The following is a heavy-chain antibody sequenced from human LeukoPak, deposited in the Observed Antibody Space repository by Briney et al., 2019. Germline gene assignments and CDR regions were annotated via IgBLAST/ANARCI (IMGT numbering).Heavy chain of an antibody. CDR2: VSYSGGST. V-gene: IGHV3-64*01. D-gene: IGHD2-15*01. CDR1: GFTFSNYA. J-gene: IGHJ3*02. Sequence: GGSLRLSCAASGFTFSNYAMHWVRQPPGKGLESVSGVSYSGGSTYYANSVKGRFTISRDNSKNTLNLQMGSLRTEDMAVYYCAREAIGISRRGGLDIWGQGTMVTVSS. CDR3: AREAIGISRRGGLDI.